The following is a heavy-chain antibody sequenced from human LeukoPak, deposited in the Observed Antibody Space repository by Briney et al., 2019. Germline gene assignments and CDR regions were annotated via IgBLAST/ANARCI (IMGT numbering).Heavy chain of an antibody. J-gene: IGHJ2*01. CDR3: AKDVASRRDGYFDL. D-gene: IGHD1-1*01. Sequence: GGSLRLSCAASGFTFDDYAMHWVRQAPGKGLEWVSGISWNSGSIAYAESVKGRFTISRDNAKNSLSLQMNSLRIEDMALYYCAKDVASRRDGYFDLWGRGTLVIASS. V-gene: IGHV3-9*03. CDR1: GFTFDDYA. CDR2: ISWNSGSI.